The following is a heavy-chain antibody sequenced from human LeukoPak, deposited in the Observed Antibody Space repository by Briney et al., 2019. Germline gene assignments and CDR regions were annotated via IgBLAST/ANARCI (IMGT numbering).Heavy chain of an antibody. CDR2: IRYDGSNK. D-gene: IGHD3-9*01. Sequence: GGSLRLSCAASGFTFSSYGVHWVRQAPGKGLEWVAFIRYDGSNKYYADSVKGRFTISRDNSKNTLYLQMNSLRAEDTAVYYCAKDGYDILTGPDYWGQGTLVTVSS. V-gene: IGHV3-30*02. CDR1: GFTFSSYG. CDR3: AKDGYDILTGPDY. J-gene: IGHJ4*02.